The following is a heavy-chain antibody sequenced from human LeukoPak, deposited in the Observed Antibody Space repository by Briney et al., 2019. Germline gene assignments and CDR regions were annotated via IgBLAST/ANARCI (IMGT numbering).Heavy chain of an antibody. CDR1: GGSISSGSYY. V-gene: IGHV4-61*01. J-gene: IGHJ5*02. D-gene: IGHD6-19*01. CDR3: ARVGSSGWPNWFDP. CDR2: IYYSGST. Sequence: PSQTLSLTCTVSGGSISSGSYYWSWIRQPPGKGLEWIGYIYYSGSTNYNPSLKSRVTISVDTSKNQFSLKLSSVTAADTAVYYCARVGSSGWPNWFDPWGQGTLVTVSS.